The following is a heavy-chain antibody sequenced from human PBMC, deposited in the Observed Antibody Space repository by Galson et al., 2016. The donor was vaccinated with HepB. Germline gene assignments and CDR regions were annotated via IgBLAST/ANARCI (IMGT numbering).Heavy chain of an antibody. CDR3: AKEPRDFWYFDL. J-gene: IGHJ2*01. D-gene: IGHD1-14*01. Sequence: SVKVSCKASGDTLNNLAINWVRQAPGQGLEWMGKVIPVFDASNYARKFQGRVTITADKSTNTVNMELRSLRSEDTAIYYCAKEPRDFWYFDLWGRGTLVTVS. CDR1: GDTLNNLA. V-gene: IGHV1-69*06. CDR2: VIPVFDAS.